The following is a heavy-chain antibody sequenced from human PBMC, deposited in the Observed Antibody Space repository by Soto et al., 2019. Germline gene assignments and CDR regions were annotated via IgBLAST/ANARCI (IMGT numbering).Heavy chain of an antibody. CDR2: IYWDDDK. V-gene: IGHV2-5*02. CDR1: GFSLSTSGVG. J-gene: IGHJ2*01. D-gene: IGHD2-2*01. Sequence: QITLKESGPTLVKPTQTLTLTCTFSGFSLSTSGVGVGWIRQPPGKALEWLALIYWDDDKRYSPSLKSRLTITKDPSKNQVVLTMTNMDPVDTATYYCAHSSCSRTRCYALYFDLWGRGTLVTVSS. CDR3: AHSSCSRTRCYALYFDL.